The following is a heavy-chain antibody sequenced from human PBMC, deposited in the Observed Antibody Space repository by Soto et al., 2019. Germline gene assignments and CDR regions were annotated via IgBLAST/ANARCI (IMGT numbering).Heavy chain of an antibody. Sequence: QVQLVQSGAELKKPGASVKVSCKSSGYTFSDYGVTWVRQAPGQGLEWMGYISSHNGNTDYAQKLQGRVTMTTDTSTSTAYMELRSLRSDDTAVYYCVRGHYDPSGYYPVYFDYWGQGTLVTVSS. CDR3: VRGHYDPSGYYPVYFDY. CDR2: ISSHNGNT. J-gene: IGHJ4*02. D-gene: IGHD3-22*01. CDR1: GYTFSDYG. V-gene: IGHV1-18*01.